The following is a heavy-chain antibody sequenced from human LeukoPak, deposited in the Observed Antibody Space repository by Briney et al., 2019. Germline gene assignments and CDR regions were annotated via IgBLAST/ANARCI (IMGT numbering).Heavy chain of an antibody. CDR3: ARSSGTGTFSY. CDR1: GDSISRSTYY. D-gene: IGHD6-25*01. J-gene: IGHJ4*02. V-gene: IGHV4-39*02. CDR2: VYYGRSP. Sequence: SETLSLTCTVSGDSISRSTYYWAWIRQPPGKGLEWIGSVYYGRSPYFNPSLESRATISVDTSKNHFSRKMSSVTAADMAVYYCARSSGTGTFSYWGQGTLVTVSS.